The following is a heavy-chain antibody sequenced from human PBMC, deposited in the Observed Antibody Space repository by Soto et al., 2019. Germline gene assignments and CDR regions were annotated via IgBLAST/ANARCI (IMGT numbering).Heavy chain of an antibody. Sequence: ASVKVSCKASGYTFTSYAMHWVRQAPGQRLEWMGWINAGNGNTKHSQKFQGRVTITRDTSASTAYMELSSLRPEDTAVYYCARGGEPIDYWGQGNLVTISS. CDR2: INAGNGNT. CDR3: ARGGEPIDY. D-gene: IGHD2-21*01. V-gene: IGHV1-3*01. J-gene: IGHJ4*02. CDR1: GYTFTSYA.